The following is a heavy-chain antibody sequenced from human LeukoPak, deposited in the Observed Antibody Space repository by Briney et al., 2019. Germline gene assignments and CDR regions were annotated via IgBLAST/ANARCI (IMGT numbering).Heavy chain of an antibody. CDR1: GFTFTDYY. CDR3: ANGYYDFWSSYHPSDAFDI. Sequence: GGSLRLSCAASGFTFTDYYMTWIRQAPGKGLEWVSSISNNSSAIYDADSVKGRFTISRDNAKNSLYLQMSGPRVEDTAVYYCANGYYDFWSSYHPSDAFDIWGQGTMVTVSS. J-gene: IGHJ3*02. V-gene: IGHV3-11*01. D-gene: IGHD3-3*01. CDR2: ISNNSSAI.